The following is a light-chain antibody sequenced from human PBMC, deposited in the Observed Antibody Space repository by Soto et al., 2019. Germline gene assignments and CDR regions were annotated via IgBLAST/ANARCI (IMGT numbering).Light chain of an antibody. J-gene: IGKJ1*01. CDR3: QQYGSSGT. V-gene: IGKV3-20*01. CDR2: GAS. CDR1: QSVSNNY. Sequence: IVFTHSPGTLSLSPMYRATLSCRASQSVSNNYLAWYQQKPGQAPRLLIYGASNRATGIPDRFSGSGSGTDFTLTISRLEPEDFAVYYCQQYGSSGTFGQGTKVDIK.